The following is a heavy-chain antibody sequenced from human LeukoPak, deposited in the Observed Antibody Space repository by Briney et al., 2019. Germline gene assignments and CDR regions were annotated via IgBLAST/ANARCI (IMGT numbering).Heavy chain of an antibody. V-gene: IGHV4-4*02. CDR1: GDSISSSNW. CDR3: ARIMLSWREFDC. Sequence: SGTLSLTCAVSGDSISSSNWWNWVRQPPGKGLEWIGEIYHSESTHYNPSLKSRVTISVDKSKNQFSLRLSSVTAADTAVYYCARIMLSWREFDCWGQGTLVTVSS. D-gene: IGHD1-26*01. CDR2: IYHSEST. J-gene: IGHJ4*02.